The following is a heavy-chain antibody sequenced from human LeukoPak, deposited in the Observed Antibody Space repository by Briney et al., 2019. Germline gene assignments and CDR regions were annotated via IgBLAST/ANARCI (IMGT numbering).Heavy chain of an antibody. J-gene: IGHJ4*02. CDR3: AREIDDYGDYYIDY. V-gene: IGHV1-2*02. CDR2: INPNSGGT. D-gene: IGHD4-17*01. Sequence: RASVKVSCKASGYTFTGYYMHWVRQAPGQGLEWMGWINPNSGGTNYAQKFQGRVTMTRDTSISTAYMELSRQRSDDTAVYYCAREIDDYGDYYIDYWGQGTLVTVSS. CDR1: GYTFTGYY.